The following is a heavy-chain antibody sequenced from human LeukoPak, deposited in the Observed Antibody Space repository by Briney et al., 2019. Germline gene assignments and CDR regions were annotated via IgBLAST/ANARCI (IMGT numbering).Heavy chain of an antibody. D-gene: IGHD1-26*01. CDR3: AKDRVGAILYFDY. CDR1: GFRFNTYW. Sequence: GGSLRLSCAASGFRFNTYWMSWVRQAPGKGLEWVSAITGSGGTTYYADSMKGRFTISRDNSKNTLYLQMNSLRAEDTAVYYCAKDRVGAILYFDYWGLGTLVTVSS. V-gene: IGHV3-23*01. CDR2: ITGSGGTT. J-gene: IGHJ4*02.